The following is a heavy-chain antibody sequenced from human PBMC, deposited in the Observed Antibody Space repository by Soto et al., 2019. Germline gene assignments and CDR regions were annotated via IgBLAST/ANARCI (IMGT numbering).Heavy chain of an antibody. CDR2: TYYRSRWYN. Sequence: QVQLQESGPGLVKPSQTLSLTCAISGDSVSSNSAAWNWIRLSPSRGLEWLARTYYRSRWYNDYALPVRSRITVNPDTAKNQFSLQLTSVTPEDTAVYYCAGTTSHQWYYMDVWGKGTTVTVSS. J-gene: IGHJ6*03. V-gene: IGHV6-1*01. CDR1: GDSVSSNSAA. CDR3: AGTTSHQWYYMDV. D-gene: IGHD1-7*01.